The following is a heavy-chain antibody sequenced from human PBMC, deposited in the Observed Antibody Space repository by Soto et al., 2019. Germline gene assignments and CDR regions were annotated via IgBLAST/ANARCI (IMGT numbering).Heavy chain of an antibody. CDR1: GFTVSSNY. V-gene: IGHV3-53*01. CDR3: ARSDIVVVPAAPLDV. J-gene: IGHJ6*02. D-gene: IGHD2-2*01. CDR2: IYSGGST. Sequence: GGSLRLSCAASGFTVSSNYMSWVRQAPGKGLEWVSVIYSGGSTYYADSVKGRFTISRDNSKNTLYLQMNSLRAEDTAVYYCARSDIVVVPAAPLDVWGQGTTVTVSS.